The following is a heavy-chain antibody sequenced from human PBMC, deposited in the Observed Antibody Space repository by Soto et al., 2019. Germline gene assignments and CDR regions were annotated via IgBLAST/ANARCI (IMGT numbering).Heavy chain of an antibody. Sequence: SVKGSCKASGGTFSSYAISWVRQAPGQGLEWMGGIIPIFGTANYAQKFQGRVTITADESTSTAYMELSSLRSEDTAVYYCATFRDGYNYTFDYWGQGTLVTVS. CDR1: GGTFSSYA. V-gene: IGHV1-69*13. D-gene: IGHD5-12*01. CDR2: IIPIFGTA. CDR3: ATFRDGYNYTFDY. J-gene: IGHJ4*02.